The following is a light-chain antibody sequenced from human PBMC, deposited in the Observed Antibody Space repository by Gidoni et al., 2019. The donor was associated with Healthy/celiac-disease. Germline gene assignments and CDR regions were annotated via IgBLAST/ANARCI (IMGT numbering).Light chain of an antibody. CDR1: SSDVGSYNL. V-gene: IGLV2-23*02. Sequence: SPLTPPASVSGSPGQSITSSCTGTSSDVGSYNLVSWYQQHPGKAHKLMIYEVSKRPSGVSNRFSGSKSGNTASLTISGLQAEDEADYYCCSYAGSSTVFGGGTKLTVL. CDR3: CSYAGSSTV. CDR2: EVS. J-gene: IGLJ3*02.